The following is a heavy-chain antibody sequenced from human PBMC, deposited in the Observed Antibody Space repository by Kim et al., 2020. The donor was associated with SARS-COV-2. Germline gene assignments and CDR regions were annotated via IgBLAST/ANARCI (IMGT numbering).Heavy chain of an antibody. CDR2: VIPLYGTS. Sequence: SVKVSCKVSGGSFINYAFSWVRQAPGQGFEWLGGVIPLYGTSKYIEKFGDRVSITADKSTNTVYLDMTRLTSDDTAVYFCAGVDPYNDSRSPSYSYAMLVWGQGSTVIISS. CDR3: AGVDPYNDSRSPSYSYAMLV. V-gene: IGHV1-69*06. CDR1: GGSFINYA. D-gene: IGHD1-1*01. J-gene: IGHJ6*02.